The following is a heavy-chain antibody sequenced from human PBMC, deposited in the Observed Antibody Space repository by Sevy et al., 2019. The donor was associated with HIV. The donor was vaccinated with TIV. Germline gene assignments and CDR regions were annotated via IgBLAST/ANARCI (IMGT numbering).Heavy chain of an antibody. CDR3: ARGPAAGTNNYDAFDI. Sequence: GGSLRLSCAASGFTFSSYDMHWVRQATAKGLEWVSAIGTAGDTYYPGSVKGRFTISRENAKNSLYLQMNSLRAGDTAVYYCARGPAAGTNNYDAFDIWGQGTMVTVSS. CDR2: IGTAGDT. D-gene: IGHD6-13*01. CDR1: GFTFSSYD. V-gene: IGHV3-13*01. J-gene: IGHJ3*02.